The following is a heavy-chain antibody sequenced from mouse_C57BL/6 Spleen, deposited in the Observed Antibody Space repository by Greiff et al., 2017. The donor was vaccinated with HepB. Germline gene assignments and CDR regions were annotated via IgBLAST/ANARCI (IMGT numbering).Heavy chain of an antibody. V-gene: IGHV5-17*01. J-gene: IGHJ3*01. CDR3: ARIGPNAY. Sequence: EVKLVESGGGLVKPGGSLKLSCAASGFTLSDYGMHWVRQAPEKGLEWVAYISSGSSTIYYADTVKGRFTISRDNAKNTLFLQMTSLRSEYTAMYYCARIGPNAYWGQGTLVTVSA. D-gene: IGHD3-1*01. CDR1: GFTLSDYG. CDR2: ISSGSSTI.